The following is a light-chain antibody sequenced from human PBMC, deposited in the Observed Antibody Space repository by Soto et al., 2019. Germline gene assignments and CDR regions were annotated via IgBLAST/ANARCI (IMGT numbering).Light chain of an antibody. V-gene: IGLV2-14*01. CDR2: AVS. CDR1: SSDVGGYNY. J-gene: IGLJ3*02. CDR3: SSYTSSSTWV. Sequence: QSVLTQPASVSGSPGQSITISCTGTSSDVGGYNYVSWYQQHPGKAPKLMIYAVSNRPSGVSNRFSGSNSGNTASLTISGLQAEDEADYYCSSYTSSSTWVFGGGTKLTVL.